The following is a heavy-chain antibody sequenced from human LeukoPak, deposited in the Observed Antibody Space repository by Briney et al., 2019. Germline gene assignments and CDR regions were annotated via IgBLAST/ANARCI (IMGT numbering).Heavy chain of an antibody. D-gene: IGHD2-21*02. V-gene: IGHV3-23*01. CDR3: AKDRSGGDCYFVY. CDR1: GFTFSSYA. Sequence: GGSLRLFCAASGFTFSSYAMSWVRQAPGKGLEWVSAVSGSGGSTYYADSVKGRFTISRDNSKNTLYLQMNSLRAEDTAVYYCAKDRSGGDCYFVYWGQGTLVTVSS. J-gene: IGHJ4*02. CDR2: VSGSGGST.